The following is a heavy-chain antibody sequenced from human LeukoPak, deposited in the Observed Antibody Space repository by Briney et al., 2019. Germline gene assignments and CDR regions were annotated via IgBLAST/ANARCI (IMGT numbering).Heavy chain of an antibody. CDR1: GFTFSSYW. D-gene: IGHD2-15*01. Sequence: TGGSLRLSCAASGFTFSSYWMSWVRQAPGKGLEWVSVIYSGGSTYYADSVKGRFTISRDNSKNTLYLQMNSLRAEDTAVYYCARMRWRYYFDYWGQGTLVTVSS. J-gene: IGHJ4*02. V-gene: IGHV3-66*02. CDR3: ARMRWRYYFDY. CDR2: IYSGGST.